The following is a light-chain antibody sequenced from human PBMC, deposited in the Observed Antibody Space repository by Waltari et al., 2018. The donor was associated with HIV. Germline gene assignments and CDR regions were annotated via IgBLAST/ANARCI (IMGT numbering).Light chain of an antibody. Sequence: QSVLTQPPSASGTPGQRVTISCSGSSSNIGSNYVYWYQHLPGTAPKLLIYMNNQRPSGVPDRFSGSKSGTSASLSISGLRSEDEADYYCAAWDASLSAWVCGGGTKLTVL. J-gene: IGLJ3*02. CDR3: AAWDASLSAWV. V-gene: IGLV1-47*01. CDR2: MNN. CDR1: SSNIGSNY.